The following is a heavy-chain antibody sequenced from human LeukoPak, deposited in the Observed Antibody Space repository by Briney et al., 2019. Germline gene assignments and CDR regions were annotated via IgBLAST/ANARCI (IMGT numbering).Heavy chain of an antibody. CDR1: GGSFSGYY. CDR3: ARFPRYCSGGSCYSGFGY. Sequence: SETLSLTCAVYGGSFSGYYWSWIRQPPGKGREWIGEINHSGSTNYNPSLKSRVTISVDTSKNQFSLKLSSVTAADTAVYYCARFPRYCSGGSCYSGFGYWGQGTLVTVSS. D-gene: IGHD2-15*01. V-gene: IGHV4-34*01. J-gene: IGHJ4*02. CDR2: INHSGST.